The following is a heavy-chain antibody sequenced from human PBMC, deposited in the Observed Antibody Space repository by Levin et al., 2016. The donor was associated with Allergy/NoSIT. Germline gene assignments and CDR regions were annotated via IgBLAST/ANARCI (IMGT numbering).Heavy chain of an antibody. J-gene: IGHJ5*02. Sequence: PGKGLEWIGYIFDSGDTTYNPSLKSRVTISVDTSKKQISLKMTSVTAADTAVYYCAGQVLPAAMASTTFDPWGQGTLVTVSS. D-gene: IGHD2-2*01. CDR2: IFDSGDT. CDR3: AGQVLPAAMASTTFDP. V-gene: IGHV4-59*08.